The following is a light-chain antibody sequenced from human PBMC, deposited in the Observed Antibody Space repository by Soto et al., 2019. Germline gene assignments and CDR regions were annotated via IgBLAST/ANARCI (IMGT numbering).Light chain of an antibody. CDR1: RIIDIW. CDR2: TAS. V-gene: IGKV1-39*01. CDR3: QQSFSPLTFGGGTPQLT. Sequence: DIQMTESPSTLSSSLGYTFTISCPASRIIDIWLAWYQQIAGKAPKLLIYTASTLQTGVPSRFSGSGSGTDFTLTISSLQPEDFATYYCQQSFSPLTFGGGTPQLTFGGGTKVDIK. J-gene: IGKJ4*01.